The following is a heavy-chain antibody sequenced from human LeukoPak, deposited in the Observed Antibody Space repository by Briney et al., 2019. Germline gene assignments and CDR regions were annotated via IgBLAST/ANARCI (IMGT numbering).Heavy chain of an antibody. V-gene: IGHV3-48*04. D-gene: IGHD1-26*01. Sequence: GGSLRLSCAASGFTFSSYSMNWVRQAPGKGLEWVSFISSSSSTIYYADSVKGRLTISRDNAKNSLYLQMNSLRAEDTAAYYCARDRGGSYSAIDYWGQGTLVTVSS. CDR2: ISSSSSTI. CDR3: ARDRGGSYSAIDY. J-gene: IGHJ4*02. CDR1: GFTFSSYS.